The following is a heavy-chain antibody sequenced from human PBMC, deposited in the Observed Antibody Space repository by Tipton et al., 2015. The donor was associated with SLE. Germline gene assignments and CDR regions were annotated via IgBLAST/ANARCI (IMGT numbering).Heavy chain of an antibody. J-gene: IGHJ4*02. V-gene: IGHV3-33*01. CDR1: GFTFSSYG. CDR2: IWYDGSNK. D-gene: IGHD1-26*01. CDR3: ARDGVGTTADFDY. Sequence: SLRLSCAASGFTFSSYGMHWVRQAPGKGLEWVAVIWYDGSNKYYADSVKGRFTISRDNSKNSLYLQMNSLRAEDTAVYYCARDGVGTTADFDYWGQGTLVTVSS.